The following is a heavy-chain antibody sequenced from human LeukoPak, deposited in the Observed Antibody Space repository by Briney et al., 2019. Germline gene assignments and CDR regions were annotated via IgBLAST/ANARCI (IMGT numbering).Heavy chain of an antibody. CDR3: ARYAYSSSWYDAFDI. D-gene: IGHD6-13*01. Sequence: GGSLRLSCAASGFTFSSYSMNWVRQAPGKGLEWVSYISRSSVTIYYADSVMGRFTISRDNAKNSLYLQMNSLRAEDTAVYYCARYAYSSSWYDAFDIWGQGTMVTVSS. V-gene: IGHV3-48*04. CDR1: GFTFSSYS. CDR2: ISRSSVTI. J-gene: IGHJ3*02.